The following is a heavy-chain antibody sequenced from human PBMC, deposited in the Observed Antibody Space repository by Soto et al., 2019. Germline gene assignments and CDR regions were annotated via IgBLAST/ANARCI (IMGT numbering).Heavy chain of an antibody. Sequence: QITLKESGPTLVKPTQTLTLTCTFSGFSLSTSGVGVGWIRQPPGKALEWLALIYWDEDKRYSASLKSRLTSTKDTSPNEVVLTMTNMDPVDTGTYYCAHKGGRGAGMDVWGQGTTVTVSS. J-gene: IGHJ6*02. V-gene: IGHV2-5*02. CDR1: GFSLSTSGVG. CDR3: AHKGGRGAGMDV. CDR2: IYWDEDK. D-gene: IGHD2-15*01.